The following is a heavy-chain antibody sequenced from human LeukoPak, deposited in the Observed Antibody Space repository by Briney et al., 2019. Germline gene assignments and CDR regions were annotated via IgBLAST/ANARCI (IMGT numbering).Heavy chain of an antibody. J-gene: IGHJ5*02. CDR1: GFTFSSYA. Sequence: GGSLRLSCAASGFTFSSYAMSWVRQASGKGLEWVSAISGSGGSTYYAGSVRGRFTISRDNSKNTLYLQMNSLRAEDTAVYYCAKGPLDHSSGWYPPGWFDPWGQGTLVTVSS. V-gene: IGHV3-23*01. CDR3: AKGPLDHSSGWYPPGWFDP. D-gene: IGHD6-19*01. CDR2: ISGSGGST.